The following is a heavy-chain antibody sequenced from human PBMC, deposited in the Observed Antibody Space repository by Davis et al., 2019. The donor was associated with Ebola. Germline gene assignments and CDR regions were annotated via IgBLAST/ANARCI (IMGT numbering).Heavy chain of an antibody. CDR1: GFTFTNYA. J-gene: IGHJ3*01. CDR2: IRYDGSAK. CDR3: ARTGGAGAFDV. V-gene: IGHV3-30-3*01. D-gene: IGHD6-19*01. Sequence: GESLKISCAASGFTFTNYAMHWVRQAPARRLEWVAFIRYDGSAKFYADSVKGRFTISRDNSKNTLYLQMNSLTADDTAVYYCARTGGAGAFDVWGQGTMVTVSS.